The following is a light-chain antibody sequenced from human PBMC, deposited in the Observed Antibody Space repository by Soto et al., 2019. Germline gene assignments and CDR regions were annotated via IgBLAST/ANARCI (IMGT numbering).Light chain of an antibody. CDR1: QDISNY. V-gene: IGKV1-33*01. J-gene: IGKJ4*01. CDR3: QQYDNLPLT. CDR2: AAS. Sequence: DIQMTQSPSSLSASVGDRVTITCKASQDISNYLNWYQQKQGKAPKLLIYAASNLETVVTSRFSGRGCGTDFTFTISSLQPEEIATYYGQQYDNLPLTFGGGTKVEIK.